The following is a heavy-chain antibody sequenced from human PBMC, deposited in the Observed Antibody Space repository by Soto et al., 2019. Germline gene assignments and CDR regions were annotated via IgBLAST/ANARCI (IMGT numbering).Heavy chain of an antibody. CDR1: GYTFTSYG. J-gene: IGHJ3*02. Sequence: QVQLVQSGAEVKKPGASVKVSCKASGYTFTSYGISWVRQAPGQGLEWMGWISAYNGNTNYAQKLQGRVTMTTDTSTSTAYLELRSLRSDDTAVYYCARDRPWLVSPRRQDAFDIWGQGTMVTVSS. CDR3: ARDRPWLVSPRRQDAFDI. V-gene: IGHV1-18*01. CDR2: ISAYNGNT. D-gene: IGHD6-19*01.